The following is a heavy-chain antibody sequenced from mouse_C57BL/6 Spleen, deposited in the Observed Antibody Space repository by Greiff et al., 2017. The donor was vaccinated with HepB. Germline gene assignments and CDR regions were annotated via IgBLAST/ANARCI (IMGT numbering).Heavy chain of an antibody. CDR3: TLIYYGKSLDY. V-gene: IGHV6-3*01. D-gene: IGHD2-1*01. J-gene: IGHJ2*01. CDR2: IRLKSDNYAT. CDR1: GFTFSNYW. Sequence: EVQRVESGGGLVQPGGSMKLSCVASGFTFSNYWMNWVRQSPEKGLEWVAQIRLKSDNYATHYAESVKGRFTISRDDSKSSVYLQMNNLRAEDTGNYYCTLIYYGKSLDYWGQGTTLTVSS.